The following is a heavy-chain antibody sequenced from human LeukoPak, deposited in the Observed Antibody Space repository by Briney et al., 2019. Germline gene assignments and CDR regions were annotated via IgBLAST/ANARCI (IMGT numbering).Heavy chain of an antibody. D-gene: IGHD2-2*01. CDR1: GGSISSSSYY. Sequence: SETLSLTCTVSGGSISSSSYYWGWIRQPLGKGLEWIGSIYYSGSTYYNPSLKSRVTISVDTSKNQFSLKLSSVTAADTAVYYCATIVVPAAMPYYYYMDVWGKGTTVTVSS. CDR2: IYYSGST. J-gene: IGHJ6*03. V-gene: IGHV4-39*01. CDR3: ATIVVPAAMPYYYYMDV.